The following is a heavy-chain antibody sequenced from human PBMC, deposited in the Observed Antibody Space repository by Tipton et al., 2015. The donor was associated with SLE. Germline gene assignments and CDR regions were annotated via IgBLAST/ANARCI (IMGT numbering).Heavy chain of an antibody. CDR1: GASTSSHY. V-gene: IGHV4-59*11. J-gene: IGHJ4*02. Sequence: TLSLTCTVSGASTSSHYWGWIRRPPGKALEWIAYINYSGSTNYNPSLKSRVTMSVDTSKNQFSLKLSSVTAADTAVYYCARRRGSSWYEDYFDYWGQGTLVTVSS. CDR2: INYSGST. CDR3: ARRRGSSWYEDYFDY. D-gene: IGHD6-13*01.